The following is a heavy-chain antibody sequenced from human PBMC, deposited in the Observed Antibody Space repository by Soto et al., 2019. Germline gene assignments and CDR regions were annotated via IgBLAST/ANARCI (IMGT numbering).Heavy chain of an antibody. CDR1: GFTFSTYS. CDR3: ARTYPQHQLPLPYYFDY. J-gene: IGHJ4*02. Sequence: PGGSLRLSCAASGFTFSTYSMNWVRQAPGKGLEWVSYISSSSSTIFYTDSVKGRFTVSRDNAKNSLYLQMNSLRAEDTAVYYCARTYPQHQLPLPYYFDYWGQGTLVTVSS. V-gene: IGHV3-48*01. D-gene: IGHD2-2*01. CDR2: ISSSSSTI.